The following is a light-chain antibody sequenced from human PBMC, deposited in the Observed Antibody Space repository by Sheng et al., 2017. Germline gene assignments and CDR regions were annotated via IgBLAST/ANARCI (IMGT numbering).Light chain of an antibody. J-gene: IGKJ1*01. CDR3: QQYGDSGET. Sequence: EMVLTQSPGTLSLSPGERATLSCRASQSISSNYLAWYQQKPGRAPRLLISGASSRAPGIPGRFSGSGSGTDFTLTISRLEPEDFAVYYCQQYGDSGETFGQGTKVEVK. V-gene: IGKV3-20*01. CDR2: GAS. CDR1: QSISSNY.